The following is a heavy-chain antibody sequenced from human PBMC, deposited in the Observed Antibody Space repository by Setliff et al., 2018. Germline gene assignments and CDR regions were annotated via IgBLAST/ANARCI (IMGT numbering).Heavy chain of an antibody. Sequence: ASVKVSCKPSGYSFTTEGITWVRQAPGQGLEWMGAINTDNGKTDYAQKFQGRVTMSTDTSTTMAYMELRGLRSDDTAVYYCARRGGWYFSFDYWGQGTLVTVSS. CDR2: INTDNGKT. J-gene: IGHJ4*02. CDR3: ARRGGWYFSFDY. CDR1: GYSFTTEG. V-gene: IGHV1-18*01. D-gene: IGHD6-19*01.